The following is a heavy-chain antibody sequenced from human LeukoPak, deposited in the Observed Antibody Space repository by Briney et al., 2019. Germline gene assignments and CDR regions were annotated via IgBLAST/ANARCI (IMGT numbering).Heavy chain of an antibody. CDR2: INPNSGGT. D-gene: IGHD6-13*01. Sequence: ASVKVSCKASGYTFAGYYMHWVRQAPGQGLEWMGWINPNSGGTNYAQKFQGRVTMIRDTSISTAYMELSRLRSDDTAVYYCARVGPGIAAAFGYWGQGTLVTVSS. J-gene: IGHJ4*02. V-gene: IGHV1-2*02. CDR1: GYTFAGYY. CDR3: ARVGPGIAAAFGY.